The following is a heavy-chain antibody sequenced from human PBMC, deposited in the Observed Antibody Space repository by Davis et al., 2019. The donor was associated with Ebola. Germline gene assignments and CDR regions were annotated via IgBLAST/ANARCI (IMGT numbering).Heavy chain of an antibody. CDR1: GFTFSNYA. J-gene: IGHJ4*02. CDR3: AEGGTNNFLGAN. V-gene: IGHV3-23*01. Sequence: PGGSLRLSCAASGFTFSNYAMSWVRQAPGGGLEWVAGISVTGADINYADSVRGRFSISRDDSKNTLYLQMDSLRAEDTAVFYCAEGGTNNFLGANWGQGTLVTVSS. D-gene: IGHD2-8*01. CDR2: ISVTGADI.